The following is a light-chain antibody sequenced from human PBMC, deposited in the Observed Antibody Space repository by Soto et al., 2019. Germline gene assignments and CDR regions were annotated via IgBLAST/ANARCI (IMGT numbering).Light chain of an antibody. Sequence: DIQMTQSPSSLSASMGDRVTITCRASQAIGNFLAWYQQRPGKVPKLLIYAASTLQSGAPSRFSGSGSGTHFSLTSNSLQPEDVATYYCQKFNSAPWTFGQGTKVDI. CDR1: QAIGNF. CDR3: QKFNSAPWT. V-gene: IGKV1-27*01. J-gene: IGKJ1*01. CDR2: AAS.